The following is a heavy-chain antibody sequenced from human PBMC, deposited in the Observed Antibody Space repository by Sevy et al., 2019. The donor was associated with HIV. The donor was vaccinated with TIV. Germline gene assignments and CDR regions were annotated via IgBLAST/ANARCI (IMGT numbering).Heavy chain of an antibody. Sequence: SETLSLTCTVSGGSISSGGYYWSWIRQHPGKGLEWIGYIYYSGSTYSNPSLKSRVTISVDTSKNQFSLKLSSVTAADPAVYYCVRMARLWSPNAFDIWGQGTMVTVSS. V-gene: IGHV4-31*03. CDR3: VRMARLWSPNAFDI. CDR2: IYYSGST. J-gene: IGHJ3*02. CDR1: GGSISSGGYY. D-gene: IGHD5-18*01.